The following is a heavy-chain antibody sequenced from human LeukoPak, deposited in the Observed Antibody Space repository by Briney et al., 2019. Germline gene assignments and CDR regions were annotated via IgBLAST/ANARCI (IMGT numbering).Heavy chain of an antibody. J-gene: IGHJ6*03. Sequence: PSETLSLTCTVSGGSISSYYWSWIRQPPGKGLEWIGYIYYSGSTNYNPPLKSRATISVDTSKNQFSLTLSSVPAADTAVYYCARDYGGNHYTYYYRDGWGKGTTATVSS. CDR2: IYYSGST. CDR1: GGSISSYY. CDR3: ARDYGGNHYTYYYRDG. D-gene: IGHD4-23*01. V-gene: IGHV4-59*01.